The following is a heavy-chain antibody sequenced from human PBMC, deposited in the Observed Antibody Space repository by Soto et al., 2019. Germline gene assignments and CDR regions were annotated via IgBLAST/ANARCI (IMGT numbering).Heavy chain of an antibody. J-gene: IGHJ6*02. D-gene: IGHD6-19*01. CDR3: ARDLAVEAVAGTYYYYGMDV. V-gene: IGHV3-53*01. Sequence: GGPLRLSCAASGFTVSSNYMSWVRQAPGKGLEWVSVIYSGGSTYYADSVKGRFTISRDNSKNTLYLQMNSLRAEDTAVYYCARDLAVEAVAGTYYYYGMDVWGQGTTVTVSS. CDR1: GFTVSSNY. CDR2: IYSGGST.